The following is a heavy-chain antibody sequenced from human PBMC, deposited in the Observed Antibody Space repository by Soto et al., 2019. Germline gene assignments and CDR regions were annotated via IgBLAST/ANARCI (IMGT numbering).Heavy chain of an antibody. CDR3: ARHLTGLAP. J-gene: IGHJ5*02. Sequence: SETLSLTCTVSGGSISSFYWSWIRQPPGKGLEYIGYIHYSGSTNYSPSLKSRVTISLDTSKNHFSLKLTSVTAADTAVYYCARHLTGLAPWGQGTLVTVSS. CDR2: IHYSGST. CDR1: GGSISSFY. V-gene: IGHV4-59*08.